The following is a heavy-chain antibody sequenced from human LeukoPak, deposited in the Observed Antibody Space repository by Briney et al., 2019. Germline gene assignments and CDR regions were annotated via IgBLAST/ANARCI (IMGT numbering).Heavy chain of an antibody. J-gene: IGHJ6*03. CDR1: GFTFSSYS. D-gene: IGHD2-21*02. CDR3: ARSCGGDCYQMDYYYYMDV. CDR2: ISSSSITI. Sequence: GGSLRLSCAASGFTFSSYSMNWVRQAPGKGLEWVSYISSSSITIYYADSVKGRFTISRDNAKNSLYLQMNSLRAEDTAVYYCARSCGGDCYQMDYYYYMDVWGKGTTVTVSS. V-gene: IGHV3-48*01.